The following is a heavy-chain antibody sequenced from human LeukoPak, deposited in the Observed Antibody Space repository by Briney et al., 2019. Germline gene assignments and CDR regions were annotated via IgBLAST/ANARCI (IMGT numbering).Heavy chain of an antibody. CDR3: ARAGDYDFWSGYFDCYYMDV. D-gene: IGHD3-3*01. CDR1: GGSISSYY. V-gene: IGHV4-59*01. J-gene: IGHJ6*03. Sequence: SETLSLTCTVSGGSISSYYWSWIRQPPGKGLEWIGYIYYSGSTNYNPSLKSRVTISVDTSKNQFSLKLSSVTAADTTVYYCARAGDYDFWSGYFDCYYMDVWGKGTTVTVSS. CDR2: IYYSGST.